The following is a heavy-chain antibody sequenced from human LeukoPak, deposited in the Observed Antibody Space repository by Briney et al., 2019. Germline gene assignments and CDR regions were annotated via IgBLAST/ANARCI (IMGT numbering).Heavy chain of an antibody. V-gene: IGHV3-66*01. CDR1: GFTVSNNY. CDR2: IYRGGST. J-gene: IGHJ4*02. D-gene: IGHD3-22*01. CDR3: ARGDDNRYTSSGYYYEFDY. Sequence: PGGSLRLSCAASGFTVSNNYMSWVRQAPGKGLEWVSVIYRGGSTYYADSVKGRFTISRDNSKNTLYLQMNSLRAEDTAVYYCARGDDNRYTSSGYYYEFDYWGQGTLVTVSS.